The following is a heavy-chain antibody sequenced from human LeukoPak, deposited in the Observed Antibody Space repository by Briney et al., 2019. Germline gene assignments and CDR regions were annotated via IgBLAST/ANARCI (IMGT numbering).Heavy chain of an antibody. Sequence: SETLSLTCTVSGGSIRSSYYYWGWIRQPPGKGLEWIGYIYYSGSTYYNPSLKSRVTISVDTSKNQFSLKLSSVTAADTAVYYCARVYPGWFGELYFDYWGQGTLVTVSS. V-gene: IGHV4-31*03. J-gene: IGHJ4*02. CDR1: GGSIRSSYYY. D-gene: IGHD3-10*01. CDR3: ARVYPGWFGELYFDY. CDR2: IYYSGST.